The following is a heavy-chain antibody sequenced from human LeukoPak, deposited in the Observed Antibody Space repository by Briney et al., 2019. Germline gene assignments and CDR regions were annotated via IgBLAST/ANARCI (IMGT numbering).Heavy chain of an antibody. Sequence: GGSLRLSCAASGFTFSSYSMNWVRQAPGKGLEWVSSISSSSSYIYYADSVKGRFTISRDNAKNSLYLQMNSLRAEDTAVYYCARDGGDRILLHFWFDPWGQGTLVTVSS. CDR2: ISSSSSYI. V-gene: IGHV3-21*01. D-gene: IGHD2-21*02. J-gene: IGHJ5*02. CDR3: ARDGGDRILLHFWFDP. CDR1: GFTFSSYS.